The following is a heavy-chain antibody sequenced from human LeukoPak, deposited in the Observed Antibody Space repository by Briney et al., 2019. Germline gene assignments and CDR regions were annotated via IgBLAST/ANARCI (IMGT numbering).Heavy chain of an antibody. Sequence: SETLSLTCSVSGGSISSGSYYWRWIRQPAGKGLEWIGRSYTSGSTNYHPSLKSRVTISVDTSKNQFSLKLSSVTAADTAVYYCARPGGHVEVPAGIYYYYMDVWGKGTTVTVSS. CDR1: GGSISSGSYY. CDR2: SYTSGST. J-gene: IGHJ6*03. CDR3: ARPGGHVEVPAGIYYYYMDV. D-gene: IGHD2-2*02. V-gene: IGHV4-61*02.